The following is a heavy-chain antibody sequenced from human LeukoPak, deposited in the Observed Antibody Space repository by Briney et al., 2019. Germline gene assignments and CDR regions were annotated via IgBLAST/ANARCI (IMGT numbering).Heavy chain of an antibody. V-gene: IGHV4-39*07. D-gene: IGHD3-10*01. J-gene: IGHJ6*03. CDR3: ARSPENLSFGALSLGQGPNYYYYYMDV. CDR2: GDYSGGT. CDR1: GDSFTSVTDY. Sequence: SETLSLTCTVSGDSFTSVTDYWAWIRQPPGKGLEWIASGDYSGGTYYNPSLESRVAISVDMSKNQISLKLTSVTGAETAVYYCARSPENLSFGALSLGQGPNYYYYYMDVWGKGTTVTASS.